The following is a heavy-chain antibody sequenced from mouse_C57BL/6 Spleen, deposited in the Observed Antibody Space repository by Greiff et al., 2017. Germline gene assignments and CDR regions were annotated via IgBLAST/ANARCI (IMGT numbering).Heavy chain of an antibody. D-gene: IGHD4-1*01. J-gene: IGHJ2*01. CDR2: IDPSDSYT. CDR1: GYTFTSYW. V-gene: IGHV1-69*01. CDR3: ARGTGGGSPFDD. Sequence: QVQLQQPGAELVMPGASVKLSCKASGYTFTSYWLHWVKQRPGQGLAWIGEIDPSDSYTNYNQKFKGKSTLTVDKSSSTAYMKLSSLISADAAVYFWARGTGGGSPFDDWGQGTTLTVSS.